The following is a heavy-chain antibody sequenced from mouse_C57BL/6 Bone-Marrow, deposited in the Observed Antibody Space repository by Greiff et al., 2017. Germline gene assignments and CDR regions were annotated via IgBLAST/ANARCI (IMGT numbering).Heavy chain of an antibody. V-gene: IGHV1-9*01. CDR3: AKMSY. J-gene: IGHJ4*01. Sequence: VKLVESGAELMKPGASVKLSCKATGYTFTGYWIEWVKQRPGHGLEWIGESLPGSGSTNYNEKFKSKATLTVDKSSSTAYMQLSSLTSEDSAVYYCAKMSYWGQGTSVTVSS. CDR1: GYTFTGYW. CDR2: SLPGSGST.